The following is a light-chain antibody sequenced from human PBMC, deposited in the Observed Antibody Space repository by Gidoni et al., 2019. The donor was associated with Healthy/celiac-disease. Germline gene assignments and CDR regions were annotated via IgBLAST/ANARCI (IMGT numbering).Light chain of an antibody. V-gene: IGLV3-1*01. CDR1: KLGDKY. CDR2: QDS. J-gene: IGLJ2*01. Sequence: SYELTQPPSVSVSPGQTASITCSGDKLGDKYACWYQQKPGQSPVLVIYQDSKRPSGITERFSGSKSGNTATLTISGTQAMDEADYYCQAWDSSTEVVFGGGTKLTVL. CDR3: QAWDSSTEVV.